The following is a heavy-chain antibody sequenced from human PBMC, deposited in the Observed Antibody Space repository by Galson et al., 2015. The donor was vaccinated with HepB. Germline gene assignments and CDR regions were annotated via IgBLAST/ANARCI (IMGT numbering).Heavy chain of an antibody. V-gene: IGHV3-49*04. D-gene: IGHD2-2*02. J-gene: IGHJ6*02. CDR2: IRSKAYGGTT. CDR1: GFTFGDYA. Sequence: SLRLSCAASGFTFGDYAMSWVRQAPGKGLEWVGFIRSKAYGGTTEYAASVKGRFTISRDDSKSIAYLQMNSLKTEDTAVYYCTREDQLLYLGMDVWGQGTTVTVSS. CDR3: TREDQLLYLGMDV.